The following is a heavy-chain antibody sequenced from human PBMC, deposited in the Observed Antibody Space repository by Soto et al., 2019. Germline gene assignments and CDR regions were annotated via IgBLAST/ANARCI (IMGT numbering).Heavy chain of an antibody. D-gene: IGHD1-1*01. Sequence: QVQLVESGGGVVQPGRSLRLSCAASGFTFSSYAMHWVRQAPGKGLEWVAVISYDGSNKYYADSVKGRFTISRDNSKNPLYLQMNRLRAEDTAVYYCARASSLRYNWGGDFDYWGQGTLVTVSS. J-gene: IGHJ4*02. CDR2: ISYDGSNK. CDR3: ARASSLRYNWGGDFDY. CDR1: GFTFSSYA. V-gene: IGHV3-30-3*01.